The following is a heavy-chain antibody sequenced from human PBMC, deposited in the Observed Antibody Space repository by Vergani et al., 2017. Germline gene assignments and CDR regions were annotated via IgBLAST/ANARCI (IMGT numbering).Heavy chain of an antibody. D-gene: IGHD1-1*01. CDR3: ARHTTYTDS. CDR2: IYPADSVT. CDR1: EYSFGNYW. V-gene: IGHV5-51*01. J-gene: IGHJ4*02. Sequence: EVELVQSGPEMRKPGESLKISCKGSEYSFGNYWIGWVRQMPGKGLEWMGTIYPADSVTRYSPSFQGQVTISADKSISTAFLQWDSLKASDTALYYCARHTTYTDSWGQGTLVTVSS.